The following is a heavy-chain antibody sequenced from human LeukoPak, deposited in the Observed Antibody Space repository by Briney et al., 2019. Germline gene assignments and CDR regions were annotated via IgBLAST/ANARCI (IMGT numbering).Heavy chain of an antibody. V-gene: IGHV3-48*04. D-gene: IGHD4-11*01. J-gene: IGHJ4*02. CDR2: ISSSSGAI. CDR3: ARETSTAEYYFDY. Sequence: GGSLRLSCAVSGFSLKTYGMNWVRQAPGKGLEWIAQISSSSGAIYYADSVKGRFTISRDNAENSLYLQMNSLGAEDTAVYYCARETSTAEYYFDYWGRGTLVTVSS. CDR1: GFSLKTYG.